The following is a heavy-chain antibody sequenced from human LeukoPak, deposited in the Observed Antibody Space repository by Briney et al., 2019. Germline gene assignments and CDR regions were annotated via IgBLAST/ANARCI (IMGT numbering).Heavy chain of an antibody. J-gene: IGHJ4*02. V-gene: IGHV3-30*18. Sequence: GRSLRLSCAASGFTFSSYGMHWVRQAPGKGLEWVAVISYDGSNKYYADSVKGRFTISRDNSKNTLYLQMNSLRAEDTAVYYCAKDFSIVRAAIDYWGQGTLVTVSS. CDR1: GFTFSSYG. D-gene: IGHD1-26*01. CDR2: ISYDGSNK. CDR3: AKDFSIVRAAIDY.